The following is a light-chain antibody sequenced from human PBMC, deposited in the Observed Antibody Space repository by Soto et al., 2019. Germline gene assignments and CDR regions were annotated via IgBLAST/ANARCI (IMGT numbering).Light chain of an antibody. CDR2: DAS. CDR3: QQYGTSPLT. J-gene: IGKJ4*01. Sequence: DIQMTQSPSSLSASVGDRVTITCRASQGISSYLAWYQQKPGKVPKLLIYDASTLQSGVPSRFSGSGSGTDFTLTISSLQPEDVAVYYCQQYGTSPLTFGGGARLEVK. CDR1: QGISSY. V-gene: IGKV1-27*01.